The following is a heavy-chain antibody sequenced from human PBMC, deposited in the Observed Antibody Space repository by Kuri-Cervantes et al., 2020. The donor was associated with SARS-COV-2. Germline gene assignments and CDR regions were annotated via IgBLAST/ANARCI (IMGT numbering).Heavy chain of an antibody. Sequence: SVKVSCKASGYTFTSYGISWVRQAPGQGLEGMGGIIPIFGIANYAQKFQGRVTITADKSTSTAYMELSSLRSEDTAVYYCARVKQQPLARYGMDVWGQGTTVTVSS. V-gene: IGHV1-69*10. CDR2: IIPIFGIA. CDR3: ARVKQQPLARYGMDV. CDR1: GYTFTSYG. D-gene: IGHD6-13*01. J-gene: IGHJ6*02.